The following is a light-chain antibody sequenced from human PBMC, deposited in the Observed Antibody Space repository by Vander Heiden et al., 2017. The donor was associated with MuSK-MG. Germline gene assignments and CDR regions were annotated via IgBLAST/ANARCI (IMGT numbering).Light chain of an antibody. J-gene: IGKJ1*01. CDR2: GAS. CDR1: QSVVNDY. Sequence: EIVLTQSPGTLSLSPGERATLSCRASQSVVNDYLAWYQQKPGQAPRLLISGASSRATVIPDRFSGSGSGTDFTLTISSLEPEDSAVYYCHQDDSSPDTFGQGTKVEVK. CDR3: HQDDSSPDT. V-gene: IGKV3-20*01.